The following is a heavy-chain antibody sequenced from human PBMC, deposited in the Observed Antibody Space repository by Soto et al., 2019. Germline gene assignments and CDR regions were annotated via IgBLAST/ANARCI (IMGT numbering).Heavy chain of an antibody. CDR2: ISAYNGNT. D-gene: IGHD2-2*01. CDR1: GYTFTSYG. V-gene: IGHV1-18*04. J-gene: IGHJ6*02. CDR3: ASPGYCSSTSCYRNYYYGMDV. Sequence: GASVKVSCKASGYTFTSYGISWVRQAPGQGLEWMGWISAYNGNTKYAQKLQGRVTMTTDTSTSTAYMELRSLRSDDTAVYYCASPGYCSSTSCYRNYYYGMDVWGQGTTVTVSS.